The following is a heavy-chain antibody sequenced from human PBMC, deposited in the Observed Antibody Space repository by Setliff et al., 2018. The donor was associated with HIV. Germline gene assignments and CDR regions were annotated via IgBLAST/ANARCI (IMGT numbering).Heavy chain of an antibody. J-gene: IGHJ4*02. D-gene: IGHD5-12*01. CDR2: INSDGSST. CDR1: GFTFSNYW. CDR3: ARQGVGAYAPLRY. Sequence: GGSLRLSCAASGFTFSNYWMHWVRQAPGEGLVWVSRINSDGSSTSYADSVKGRFTISRDNAKNTLYLQMNSLRAEDTALYYCARQGVGAYAPLRYWGQGTLVTVSS. V-gene: IGHV3-74*01.